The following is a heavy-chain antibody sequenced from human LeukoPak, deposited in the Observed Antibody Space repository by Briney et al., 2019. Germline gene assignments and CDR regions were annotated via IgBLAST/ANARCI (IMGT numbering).Heavy chain of an antibody. Sequence: GGSLRLSCAASGFTFSSFSMNWVRQAPGKGLEWVSYISSSSGTIHYADSVKGRFTISGDNAKDSLYLQMNSLRAEDTAVYYCAKAQYSSGWDPIDYWGQGTLVTVSS. CDR2: ISSSSGTI. D-gene: IGHD6-19*01. V-gene: IGHV3-48*01. CDR3: AKAQYSSGWDPIDY. CDR1: GFTFSSFS. J-gene: IGHJ4*02.